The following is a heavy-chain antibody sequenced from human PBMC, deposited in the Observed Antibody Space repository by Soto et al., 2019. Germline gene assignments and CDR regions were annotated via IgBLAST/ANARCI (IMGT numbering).Heavy chain of an antibody. CDR3: AHKGGGDYIIDY. J-gene: IGHJ4*02. Sequence: QITLKESGPTLVKPTQTLTLTCTFSGFSLSTIGVGVGWIRQPPGKALEWLAVIYWDDSKHYSPSLKSRLTITKDTSKNQGFLKRTTMDPVDTATYYCAHKGGGDYIIDYWGQGTLVTVSS. D-gene: IGHD4-17*01. V-gene: IGHV2-5*02. CDR2: IYWDDSK. CDR1: GFSLSTIGVG.